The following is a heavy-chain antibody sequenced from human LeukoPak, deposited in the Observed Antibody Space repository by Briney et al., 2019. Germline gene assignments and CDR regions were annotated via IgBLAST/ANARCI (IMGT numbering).Heavy chain of an antibody. CDR1: GGTFSSYA. CDR3: AKDPALPPYSSGWYFDY. V-gene: IGHV1-69*04. Sequence: SVKVSCKASGGTFSSYAISWVRQAPGQGLEWMGRIIPILGIANCAQKFQGRVTITADKSTSTAYMELSSLRAEDTAVYYCAKDPALPPYSSGWYFDYWGQGTLVTVSS. J-gene: IGHJ4*02. D-gene: IGHD6-19*01. CDR2: IIPILGIA.